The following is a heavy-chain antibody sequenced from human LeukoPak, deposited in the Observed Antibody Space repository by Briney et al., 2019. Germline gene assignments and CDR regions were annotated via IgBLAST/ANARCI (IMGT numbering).Heavy chain of an antibody. J-gene: IGHJ4*02. V-gene: IGHV3-30*04. D-gene: IGHD1-26*01. CDR2: ISYDGGNK. CDR1: GFTFSSYA. CDR3: ARGRGIVAPSGY. Sequence: GRSLRLSCAASGFTFSSYAMHWVRQAPGKGLEWVAVISYDGGNKYYADSVKGRFTISRDNSKNTLYLQMNSLRAEDTAVYYCARGRGIVAPSGYWGQGTLVTVSS.